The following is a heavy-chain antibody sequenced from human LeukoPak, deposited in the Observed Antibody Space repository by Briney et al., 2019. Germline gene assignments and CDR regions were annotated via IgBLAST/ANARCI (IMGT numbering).Heavy chain of an antibody. CDR1: GGSISTYY. CDR3: ARGYDSSGYYGDWFDP. J-gene: IGHJ5*02. D-gene: IGHD3-22*01. CDR2: IYYRGSA. Sequence: SETLSLTCTVSGGSISTYYWSWIRQPPGKGLEWIGYIYYRGSANYNPSLKSRLTISVDTSKNQLSLKLTSVTAADTAMYYCARGYDSSGYYGDWFDPWGQGTLVTVSS. V-gene: IGHV4-59*01.